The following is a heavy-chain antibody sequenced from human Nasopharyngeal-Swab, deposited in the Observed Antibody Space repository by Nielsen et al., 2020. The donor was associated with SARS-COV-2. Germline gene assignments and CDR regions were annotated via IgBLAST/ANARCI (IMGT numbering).Heavy chain of an antibody. CDR1: GFTFSSYG. CDR3: AREGIVGATTGLDY. J-gene: IGHJ4*02. Sequence: GESLKISCAASGFTFSSYGMHWVRQAPGKGPEWVAVIWYDGSNKYYADSVKGRFTISRDNSKNTLYLQMNSLRAEDTAVYYCAREGIVGATTGLDYWGQGTLVTVSS. D-gene: IGHD1-26*01. V-gene: IGHV3-33*01. CDR2: IWYDGSNK.